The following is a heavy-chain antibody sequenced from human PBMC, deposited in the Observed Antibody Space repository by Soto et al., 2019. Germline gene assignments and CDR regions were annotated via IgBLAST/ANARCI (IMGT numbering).Heavy chain of an antibody. CDR3: ARRSSTYLNEIIYDP. J-gene: IGHJ5*02. CDR2: IKTDSGDT. D-gene: IGHD3-10*01. CDR1: RYTFTSYD. Sequence: QMQLVQSGAEVKRPGASVRVSCRASRYTFTSYDIYWVRQAPGQGLEWMGWIKTDSGDTDYAQNFQGRVTMTSDTSINTAYMELNNLVSDDTAVYYCARRSSTYLNEIIYDPWGQGTLVTVSS. V-gene: IGHV1-2*02.